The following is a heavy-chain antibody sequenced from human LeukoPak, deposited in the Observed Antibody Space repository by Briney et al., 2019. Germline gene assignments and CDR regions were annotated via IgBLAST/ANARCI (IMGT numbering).Heavy chain of an antibody. V-gene: IGHV1-69*01. D-gene: IGHD6-13*01. CDR3: ARAGVYSSSWHLRSVDYYYGMDV. CDR2: IIPIFGTA. CDR1: GGTFSSYA. J-gene: IGHJ6*04. Sequence: SVKVSCKASGGTFSSYAISWVRQAPGQGLEWMGGIIPIFGTANYAQKFQGRVTITADESTSTACMELSSLRSEDTAVYYCARAGVYSSSWHLRSVDYYYGMDVWGKGTTVTVSS.